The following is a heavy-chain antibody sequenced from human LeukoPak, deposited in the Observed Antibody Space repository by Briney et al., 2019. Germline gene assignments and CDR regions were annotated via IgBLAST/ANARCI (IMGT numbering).Heavy chain of an antibody. Sequence: ASVKVSCKATRYTFTSYGINWVRQAPGREREWMGWISAYNGNTNYAQKLQGRVTMTTDTSTSTAYMELRRLRSDDTAVYYCARGPRLLWFGEREKFFDYWGQGTLVTVSS. CDR2: ISAYNGNT. D-gene: IGHD3-10*01. CDR1: RYTFTSYG. CDR3: ARGPRLLWFGEREKFFDY. V-gene: IGHV1-18*01. J-gene: IGHJ4*02.